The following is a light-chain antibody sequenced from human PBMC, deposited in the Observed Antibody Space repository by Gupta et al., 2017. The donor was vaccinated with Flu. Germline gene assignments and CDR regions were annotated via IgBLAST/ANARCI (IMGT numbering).Light chain of an antibody. V-gene: IGKV4-1*01. CDR2: WAS. J-gene: IGKJ3*01. CDR1: QSVLYSSNNKNY. Sequence: DIVMTLSPDSLAVSLGESATINCKSSQSVLYSSNNKNYLAWYQQKPGQPPKLLIYWASTRESGVPDRFIGSGSGTDFALTINRLQAEDVAVYYCQQYYSTPLFTFGPGTKVDIK. CDR3: QQYYSTPLFT.